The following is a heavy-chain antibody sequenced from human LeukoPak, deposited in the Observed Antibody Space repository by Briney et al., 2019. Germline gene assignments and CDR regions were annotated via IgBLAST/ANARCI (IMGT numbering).Heavy chain of an antibody. D-gene: IGHD3-22*01. CDR1: GFTFSDYY. J-gene: IGHJ4*02. CDR3: AREGGPMIVVAYFDY. CDR2: ISSSGSTI. Sequence: GGSLRLSCAASGFTFSDYYMSWIRQAPGKGLEWVSYISSSGSTIYYADSVKGRFTISRDSAKNSLYLQMNSLRAEDTAVYYCAREGGPMIVVAYFDYRGQGTLVTVSS. V-gene: IGHV3-11*01.